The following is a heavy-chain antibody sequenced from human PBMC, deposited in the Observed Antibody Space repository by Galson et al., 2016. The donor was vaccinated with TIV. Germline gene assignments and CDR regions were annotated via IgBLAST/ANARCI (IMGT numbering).Heavy chain of an antibody. J-gene: IGHJ3*01. CDR1: GFTFSGYV. CDR2: ISLNGGTT. V-gene: IGHV3-23*01. Sequence: SLRLSCAASGFTFSGYVMNWVRQAPGKGLEWVSSISLNGGTTYYVDSVEGRLTISRDNSKYTLYLQMNSLRPEDTARYYCTKVDKSGDYSWDAFDVWGQGAMVTVSS. CDR3: TKVDKSGDYSWDAFDV. D-gene: IGHD1-26*01.